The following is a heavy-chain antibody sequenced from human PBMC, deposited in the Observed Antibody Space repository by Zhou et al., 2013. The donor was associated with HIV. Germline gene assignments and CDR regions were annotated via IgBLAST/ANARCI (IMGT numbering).Heavy chain of an antibody. Sequence: QVQLVQSGAEVKKPGSSVKVSCKASGGTFSSYAISWVRQAPGQGLEWMGGIIPIFGTANYAQKFQGRVTITTDESTSTAYMELSSLRSEDTAVYYCARDRGSIAVAGKGAFDYWGQGTLVTVSS. J-gene: IGHJ4*02. D-gene: IGHD6-19*01. CDR2: IIPIFGTA. CDR1: GGTFSSYA. V-gene: IGHV1-69*05. CDR3: ARDRGSIAVAGKGAFDY.